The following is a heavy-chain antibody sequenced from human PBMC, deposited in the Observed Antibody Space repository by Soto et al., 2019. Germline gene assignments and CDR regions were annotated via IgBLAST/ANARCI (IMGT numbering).Heavy chain of an antibody. D-gene: IGHD6-19*01. CDR2: ISGRGGRA. Sequence: GGSLRLSCAASGFSFSSYALNWVRQAPGKGLEWVATISGRGGRAYYADSVKGRFTISRDNSKNALYLQLDSLRAEDTAVYYCAKDRSQGAVAGTSDFDYWGQGTLVTVSS. J-gene: IGHJ4*02. CDR1: GFSFSSYA. V-gene: IGHV3-23*01. CDR3: AKDRSQGAVAGTSDFDY.